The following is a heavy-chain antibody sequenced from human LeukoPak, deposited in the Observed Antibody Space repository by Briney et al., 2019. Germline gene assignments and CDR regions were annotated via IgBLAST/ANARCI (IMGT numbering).Heavy chain of an antibody. Sequence: GGSLRLSCAASGFTFSSYSMNWVRQAPGKGLEWVSSISSSSSYIYYADSVKGRFTISRDNAKNSLYLQMNSLRAEDTAVYYCARAIIAAAGPLGYWGQGTLVTVSS. V-gene: IGHV3-21*01. J-gene: IGHJ4*02. CDR1: GFTFSSYS. D-gene: IGHD6-13*01. CDR3: ARAIIAAAGPLGY. CDR2: ISSSSSYI.